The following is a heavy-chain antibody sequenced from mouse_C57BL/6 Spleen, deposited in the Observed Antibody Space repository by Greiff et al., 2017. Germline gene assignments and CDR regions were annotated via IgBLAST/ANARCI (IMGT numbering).Heavy chain of an antibody. CDR3: ARSDYDGYYGFAY. D-gene: IGHD2-3*01. V-gene: IGHV1-80*01. J-gene: IGHJ3*01. CDR2: IYPGDGDT. Sequence: VQLQQSGAELVKPGASVKISCKASGYAFSSYWMNWVKQRPGKGLEWIGQIYPGDGDTNYNGKLKGKATLTADKSSSTAYMQLSSLTSEDSAVYFCARSDYDGYYGFAYWGQGTLVTVSA. CDR1: GYAFSSYW.